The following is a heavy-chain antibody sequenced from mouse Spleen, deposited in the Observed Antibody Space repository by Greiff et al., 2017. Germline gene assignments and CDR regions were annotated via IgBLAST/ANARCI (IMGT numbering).Heavy chain of an antibody. CDR1: GFTFSDFY. Sequence: EVHLVESGGGLVQSGRSLRLSCATSGFTFSDFYMEWVRQAPGKGLEWIAASRNKANDYTTEYSASVKGRFIVSRDTSQSILYLQMNALRAEDTAIYYCARDAGDGYFDYWGQGTTLTVSS. CDR2: SRNKANDYTT. CDR3: ARDAGDGYFDY. J-gene: IGHJ2*01. V-gene: IGHV7-1*01. D-gene: IGHD2-3*01.